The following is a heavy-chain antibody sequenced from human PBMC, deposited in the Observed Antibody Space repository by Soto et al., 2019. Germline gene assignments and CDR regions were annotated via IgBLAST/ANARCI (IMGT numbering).Heavy chain of an antibody. D-gene: IGHD3-3*01. CDR3: ARHTIFGVVIIPDYYYYYGMDV. V-gene: IGHV1-18*01. J-gene: IGHJ6*02. CDR2: ISAYNGNT. CDR1: GYTFTSYG. Sequence: ASVKVSCKASGYTFTSYGISWVRQAPGQGLEWMGWISAYNGNTNYAQKLQGRVTMTTDTSTSTAYMELRSLRSDDTAVYYCARHTIFGVVIIPDYYYYYGMDVWGQGTTVTVSS.